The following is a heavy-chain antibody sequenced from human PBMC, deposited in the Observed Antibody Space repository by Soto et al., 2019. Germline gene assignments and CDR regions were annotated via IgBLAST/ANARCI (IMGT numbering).Heavy chain of an antibody. CDR3: ARARTGELLTYYYYYGMDV. J-gene: IGHJ6*02. Sequence: TLSLTCTVSGGSISSGGYYWSWIRQHPGKGLEWIGYIYYSGSTYYNPSLKSRVTISVDTSKNQFSLKLSSVTAADTAVYYCARARTGELLTYYYYYGMDVWGQGTTDTVSS. CDR1: GGSISSGGYY. CDR2: IYYSGST. V-gene: IGHV4-31*03. D-gene: IGHD1-26*01.